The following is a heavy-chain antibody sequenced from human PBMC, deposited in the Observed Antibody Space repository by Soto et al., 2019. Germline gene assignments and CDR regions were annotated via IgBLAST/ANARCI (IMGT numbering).Heavy chain of an antibody. D-gene: IGHD3-10*01. J-gene: IGHJ4*02. CDR1: GFTFSDYY. CDR3: ARMGGFGEEFDY. Sequence: QVQLVESGGGLVQPGGSLRLSCAASGFTFSDYYMSWIRQAPGKGLEWVSYISSSSSYTNYADSVKGRFTISRDNAKNSLYLQMNSLRAEDTAVYYCARMGGFGEEFDYWGQGTLVTVSS. V-gene: IGHV3-11*05. CDR2: ISSSSSYT.